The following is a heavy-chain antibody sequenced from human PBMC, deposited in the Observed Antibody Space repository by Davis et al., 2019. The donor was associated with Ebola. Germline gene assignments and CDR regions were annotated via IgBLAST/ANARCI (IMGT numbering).Heavy chain of an antibody. V-gene: IGHV3-21*01. J-gene: IGHJ6*02. CDR1: GFTFSSYS. D-gene: IGHD2-15*01. CDR3: ARVLGVVVVAATAPPYYYGMDV. Sequence: GGSLRLSCAASGFTFSSYSMNWVRQAPGKGLEWVSSISSSSSYIYYADSVKGRFTISRDNAKNSLYLQMNSLRAEDTAVYYCARVLGVVVVAATAPPYYYGMDVWGQGTTVTVSS. CDR2: ISSSSSYI.